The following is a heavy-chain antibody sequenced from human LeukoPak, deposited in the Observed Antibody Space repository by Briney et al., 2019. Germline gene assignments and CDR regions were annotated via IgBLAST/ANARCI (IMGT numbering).Heavy chain of an antibody. CDR1: GGSISSSSYY. V-gene: IGHV4-39*01. D-gene: IGHD6-6*01. J-gene: IGHJ6*03. CDR2: INHSGST. CDR3: ARHGRQLVLYYYYMDV. Sequence: KPSETLSLTCTVSGGSISSSSYYWSWIRQPPGKGLEWIGEINHSGSTNYNPSLKSRVTISVDTSKNQFSLKLSSVTAADTAVYYCARHGRQLVLYYYYMDVWGKGTTVTVSS.